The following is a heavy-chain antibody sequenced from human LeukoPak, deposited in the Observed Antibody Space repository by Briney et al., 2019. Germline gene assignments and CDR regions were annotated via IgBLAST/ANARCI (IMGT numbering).Heavy chain of an antibody. D-gene: IGHD2-21*02. J-gene: IGHJ4*02. CDR2: IHYSVRT. V-gene: IGHV4-39*01. Sequence: SETLSLTCTVSGGSISSSSYYWGWIRQPPGKGLEWIVGIHYSVRTYENPALKSRITISVDTSKNQFSLKLSPVTAADTAVYYCARHPDFVFDYWGEGTLVTVSP. CDR3: ARHPDFVFDY. CDR1: GGSISSSSYY.